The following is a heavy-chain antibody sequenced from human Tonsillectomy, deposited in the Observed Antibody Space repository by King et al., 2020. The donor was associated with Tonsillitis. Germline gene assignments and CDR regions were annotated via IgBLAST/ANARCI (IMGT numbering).Heavy chain of an antibody. CDR1: GFTFSSYA. V-gene: IGHV3-30-3*01. CDR2: ISYDGSNK. J-gene: IGHJ1*01. Sequence: HVQLVESGGGVVQPGRSLRLSCAASGFTFSSYAMHWVRQAPGKGLEWVAVISYDGSNKYYADSVKGRFTISRDNSKNTLYLQMNSLRAEDTAVYYCASAGDILTGYYKHWGQGTLVTVSS. CDR3: ASAGDILTGYYKH. D-gene: IGHD3-9*01.